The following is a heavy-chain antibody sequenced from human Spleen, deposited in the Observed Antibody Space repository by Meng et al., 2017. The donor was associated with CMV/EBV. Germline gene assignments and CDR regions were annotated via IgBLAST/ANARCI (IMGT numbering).Heavy chain of an antibody. V-gene: IGHV3-30-3*01. CDR3: ARDPGEMATSWIDY. CDR2: ISYDGSNK. D-gene: IGHD5-24*01. CDR1: GFTFSSYA. Sequence: GESLKISCAASGFTFSSYAMHWVRQVPGKGLEWVAVISYDGSNKYYADSVKGRFTISRDNSKNTLYLQMNSLRAEDTAVYYCARDPGEMATSWIDYWGQGTLVTVSS. J-gene: IGHJ4*02.